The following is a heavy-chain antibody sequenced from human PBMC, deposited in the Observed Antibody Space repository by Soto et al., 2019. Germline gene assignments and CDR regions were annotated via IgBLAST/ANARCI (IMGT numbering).Heavy chain of an antibody. CDR3: ARHGGYCSGGTCYSPSYGMDV. J-gene: IGHJ6*02. CDR2: ISYRGST. V-gene: IGHV4-39*01. Sequence: PSETLSLTCSVSGGSISSNIYYWAWIRQPPGKGLEWIGTISYRGSTSYNPSLKGRVTTSVDTSKNHFSLNLTSVTAADTAVYYCARHGGYCSGGTCYSPSYGMDVWGQGTTVTVSS. D-gene: IGHD2-15*01. CDR1: GGSISSNIYY.